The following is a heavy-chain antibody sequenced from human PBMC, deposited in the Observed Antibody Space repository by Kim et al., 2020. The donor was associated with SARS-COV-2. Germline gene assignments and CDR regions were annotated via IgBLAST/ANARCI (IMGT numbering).Heavy chain of an antibody. V-gene: IGHV4-59*01. J-gene: IGHJ4*02. D-gene: IGHD1-26*01. Sequence: SETLSLTCTVSGGSISSYYWSWIRQPPGKGLEWIGYIYYSGSTNYNPSLKSRVTISVDTSKNQFSLKLSSVTAADTAVYYCARDGGSYAFDYWGQGTLVTVSS. CDR3: ARDGGSYAFDY. CDR2: IYYSGST. CDR1: GGSISSYY.